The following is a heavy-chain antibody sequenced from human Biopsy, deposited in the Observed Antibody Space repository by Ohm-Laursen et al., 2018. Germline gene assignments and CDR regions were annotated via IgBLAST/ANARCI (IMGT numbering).Heavy chain of an antibody. D-gene: IGHD6-25*01. Sequence: SLRLSFAASVFTFNNYWMHSVRQAPRKALVWVYRSNTDGNHTNNADSVTGRFTTSTDTAKNTLYLYMDSLAVEYTAVYFCACGASQYFDSWGQGTLVTVSS. CDR1: VFTFNNYW. CDR2: SNTDGNHT. J-gene: IGHJ4*02. CDR3: ACGASQYFDS. V-gene: IGHV3-74*01.